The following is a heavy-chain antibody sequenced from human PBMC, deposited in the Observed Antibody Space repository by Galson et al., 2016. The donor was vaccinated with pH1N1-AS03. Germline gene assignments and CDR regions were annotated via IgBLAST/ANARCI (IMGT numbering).Heavy chain of an antibody. D-gene: IGHD6-19*01. CDR3: VKDLTGWGAFDF. V-gene: IGHV3-64D*06. Sequence: SLRLSCAGSGFTFNKYVMHWVRQAPGKGLEYVSGVYPNGVSPHYADSVKDRSTISRDNSKNTLSLQMSSLTTEDTAVYYCVKDLTGWGAFDFWGQGTMVTVS. CDR2: VYPNGVSP. CDR1: GFTFNKYV. J-gene: IGHJ3*01.